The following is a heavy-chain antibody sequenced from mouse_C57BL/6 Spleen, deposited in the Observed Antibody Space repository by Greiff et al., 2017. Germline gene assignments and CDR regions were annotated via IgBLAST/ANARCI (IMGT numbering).Heavy chain of an antibody. CDR1: GYTFTSYW. CDR2: INPSNGGT. J-gene: IGHJ3*01. D-gene: IGHD1-1*01. V-gene: IGHV1-53*01. CDR3: ASSSVVAPGFAY. Sequence: VQLQQPGTELVKPGASVKLSCKASGYTFTSYWMHWVKQRPGQGLEWIGNINPSNGGTNYNEKFKSKATLTADKSSNTAYMQLSSLTSEDSAVYYCASSSVVAPGFAYWGQGTLVTVSA.